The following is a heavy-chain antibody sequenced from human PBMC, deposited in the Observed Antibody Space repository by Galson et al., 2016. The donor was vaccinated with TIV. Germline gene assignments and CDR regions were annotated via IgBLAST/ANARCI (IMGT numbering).Heavy chain of an antibody. CDR2: FDPDDGKI. CDR3: EADPRAASYYYYAMGV. CDR1: GNRLIETS. J-gene: IGHJ6*02. V-gene: IGHV1-24*01. Sequence: SVKVSCKVPGNRLIETSMHWVRQAPGKGLEWMGGFDPDDGKIVYAQKFQGRVRMTEDTYTDTAYMELNSLRSEDTAVYFCEADPRAASYYYYAMGVWGQGTTVTVSS.